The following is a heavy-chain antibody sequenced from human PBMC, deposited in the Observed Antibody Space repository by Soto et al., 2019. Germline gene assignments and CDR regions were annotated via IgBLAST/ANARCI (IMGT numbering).Heavy chain of an antibody. Sequence: ASVKVSCKASGYTFTSYGISCVRQAPGQGLEWMGWISAYNGNTNYAQKLQGRVTMTTDTSTSTAYMELRSLRSDDTTVYYCARVQGDPRNPDAFDIWGQGTMVTVSS. V-gene: IGHV1-18*01. CDR2: ISAYNGNT. D-gene: IGHD3-16*01. CDR3: ARVQGDPRNPDAFDI. CDR1: GYTFTSYG. J-gene: IGHJ3*02.